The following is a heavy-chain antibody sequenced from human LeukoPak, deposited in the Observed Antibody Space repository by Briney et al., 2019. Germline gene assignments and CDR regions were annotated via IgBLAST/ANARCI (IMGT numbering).Heavy chain of an antibody. Sequence: PSETLSLTCTGSGCSISSYYWSWIRQPPGKGLEWIGYIYYSGSTNYNPSLKSRVTISVDTSTNQFSLNMNSVTAADIATYYWATTRDLTGGGFDYWGQGTLVSVSS. CDR1: GCSISSYY. CDR2: IYYSGST. D-gene: IGHD1-14*01. V-gene: IGHV4-59*08. CDR3: ATTRDLTGGGFDY. J-gene: IGHJ4*02.